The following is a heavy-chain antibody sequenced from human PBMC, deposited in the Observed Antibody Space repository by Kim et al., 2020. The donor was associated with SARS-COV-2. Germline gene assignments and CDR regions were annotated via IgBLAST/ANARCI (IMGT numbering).Heavy chain of an antibody. CDR3: ARDRVVTQSEAFDI. CDR2: IYSGGST. V-gene: IGHV3-53*04. D-gene: IGHD2-21*02. CDR1: GFTVSSNY. Sequence: GGSLRLSCAASGFTVSSNYMSWVRQAPGKGLEWVSVIYSGGSTYYADSVKGRFTISRHNSKNTLYLQMNSLRAEDTAVYYCARDRVVTQSEAFDIWGQGTMVTVSS. J-gene: IGHJ3*02.